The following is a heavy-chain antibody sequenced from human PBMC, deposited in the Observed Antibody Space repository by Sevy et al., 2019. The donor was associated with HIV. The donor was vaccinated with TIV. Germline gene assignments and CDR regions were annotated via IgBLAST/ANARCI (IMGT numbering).Heavy chain of an antibody. CDR2: IDPRGNER. D-gene: IGHD3-16*02. Sequence: GGSLRLSCAASGFTFDTFWMGWVRQAPGRGLEWVASIDPRGNERDYLDSVKGGFTISRDNANNSLYLQMRSRKGGDTALYYCVRVLWDVLVMPADTPSPWLDSWGQGTLVTVSS. J-gene: IGHJ5*01. CDR1: GFTFDTFW. V-gene: IGHV3-7*01. CDR3: VRVLWDVLVMPADTPSPWLDS.